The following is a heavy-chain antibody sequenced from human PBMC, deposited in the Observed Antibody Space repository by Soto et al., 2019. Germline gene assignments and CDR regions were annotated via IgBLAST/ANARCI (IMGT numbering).Heavy chain of an antibody. J-gene: IGHJ6*03. V-gene: IGHV1-2*04. CDR1: GDTFNDYY. CDR2: INPNGGVT. CDR3: ARESGGATATLDYYYFYMDV. D-gene: IGHD5-12*01. Sequence: QVQLVQSGAEVKKPGTSVTVSCRSSGDTFNDYYIHWVRQAHGQGLEWMGWINPNGGVTKYAQKFQGWVTMTRDTSIRTVYMQLSRLRSDDTAVYHCARESGGATATLDYYYFYMDVWGTGTTVTVSS.